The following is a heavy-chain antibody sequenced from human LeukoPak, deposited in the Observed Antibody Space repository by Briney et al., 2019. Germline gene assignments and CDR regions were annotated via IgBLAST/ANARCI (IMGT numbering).Heavy chain of an antibody. V-gene: IGHV1-69*13. D-gene: IGHD3-22*01. J-gene: IGHJ4*02. CDR1: GGTFSSYA. CDR2: IIPIFGTA. CDR3: ASGWDSSGYPHY. Sequence: SVKVSCKASGGTFSSYAISWVRQAPGQGLEWMGGIIPIFGTANYAQKFQGRVTITADESTGTAYMELSSLRSEDTAVYYCASGWDSSGYPHYWGQGTLVTVSS.